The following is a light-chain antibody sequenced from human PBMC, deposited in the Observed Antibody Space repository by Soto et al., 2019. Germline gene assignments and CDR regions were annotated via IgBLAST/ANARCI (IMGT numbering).Light chain of an antibody. V-gene: IGKV3-20*01. CDR2: GAS. CDR3: QQYGGAPPEYP. J-gene: IGKJ2*01. Sequence: IVLTQSPGTLSLSPGERATLSCRASQTVSGSHLAWYQQKPGQAPRLIIYGASPRPTGIPDRFSGSGSGTDFTLTITRLEPEDFAVYYCQQYGGAPPEYPFGQGTKLEIK. CDR1: QTVSGSH.